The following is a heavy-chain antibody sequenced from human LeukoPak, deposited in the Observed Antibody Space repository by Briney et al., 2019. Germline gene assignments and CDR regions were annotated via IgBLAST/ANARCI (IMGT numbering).Heavy chain of an antibody. Sequence: SETLSPTCAVYGGSFSGYYWSWIRQPPGKGLEWIGEINHSGSTNYNPSLKSRVTISVDTSKNQFSLKLSSVTAADTAVYYCATTYYYDSSGYYLNNWFDPWGQGTLVTVSS. CDR1: GGSFSGYY. D-gene: IGHD3-22*01. V-gene: IGHV4-34*01. CDR2: INHSGST. CDR3: ATTYYYDSSGYYLNNWFDP. J-gene: IGHJ5*02.